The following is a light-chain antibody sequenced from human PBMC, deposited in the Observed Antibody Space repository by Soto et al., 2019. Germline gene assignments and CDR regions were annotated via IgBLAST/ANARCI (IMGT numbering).Light chain of an antibody. J-gene: IGLJ2*01. Sequence: QPVLTQPASVSGSPGQSITISCTGTSSDVGSYNLVSWYQQHPGKAPKLIIYEVSERPSGVSHRFSGSKSGNTASLTISGLQAEDEADYYCCSYATPRLFGGGTKVTVL. V-gene: IGLV2-23*02. CDR3: CSYATPRL. CDR1: SSDVGSYNL. CDR2: EVS.